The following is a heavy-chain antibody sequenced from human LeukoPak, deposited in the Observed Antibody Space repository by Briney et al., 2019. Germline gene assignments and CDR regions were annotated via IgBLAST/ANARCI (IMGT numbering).Heavy chain of an antibody. CDR2: ISHSGST. Sequence: SETLSLTCTVSGYPIRSTYYWGWIRQRPGKGLEWIGSISHSGSTYFNPSLRSRVTLSVDTSKNQVSLRLSSVTAADTAVYYCARDQTQTTTCYMGVWGKGTTVTVS. V-gene: IGHV4-38-2*02. CDR3: ARDQTQTTTCYMGV. J-gene: IGHJ6*03. CDR1: GYPIRSTYY. D-gene: IGHD4-17*01.